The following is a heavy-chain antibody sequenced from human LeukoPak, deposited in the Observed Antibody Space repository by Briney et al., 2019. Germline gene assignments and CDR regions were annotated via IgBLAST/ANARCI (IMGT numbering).Heavy chain of an antibody. CDR2: ISSSSSYI. D-gene: IGHD1-26*01. CDR1: GFTFSSYS. CDR3: VRDFMAMGGTTAYLHY. J-gene: IGHJ1*01. V-gene: IGHV3-21*01. Sequence: PGGSLRLSCAASGFTFSSYSMNWVRQAPGKGLEWVSSISSSSSYIYYADSVKGRFTISRDDARNSLFLEMNRLTAEDMAVYYCVRDFMAMGGTTAYLHYWGQGTLVTVSS.